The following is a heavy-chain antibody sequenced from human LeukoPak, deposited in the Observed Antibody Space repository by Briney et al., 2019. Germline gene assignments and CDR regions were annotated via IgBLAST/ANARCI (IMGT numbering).Heavy chain of an antibody. Sequence: GASVKVSCMASGYTFTGYYMHWVRQAPGQGLEWMGRINPNSGGTNYAQKFQGRVTMTRDTSISTAYMELSRLRSDDTAVYYCASSMVATCGGDYWGQGTLVTVSS. V-gene: IGHV1-2*06. D-gene: IGHD5-12*01. CDR2: INPNSGGT. J-gene: IGHJ4*02. CDR3: ASSMVATCGGDY. CDR1: GYTFTGYY.